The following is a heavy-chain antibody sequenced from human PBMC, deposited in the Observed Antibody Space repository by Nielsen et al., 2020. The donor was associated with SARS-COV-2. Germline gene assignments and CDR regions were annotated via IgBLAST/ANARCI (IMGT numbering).Heavy chain of an antibody. D-gene: IGHD3-9*01. CDR2: INPNSGGT. V-gene: IGHV1-2*06. CDR3: ARDDLSNFDWYAPFDY. J-gene: IGHJ4*02. CDR1: GYTFTGYY. Sequence: ASVKVSCKASGYTFTGYYMHWVRQAPGQGLEWMGRINPNSGGTNYAQKFQGRVTMTRDTSISTAYMELSRLRSDDTAVYYCARDDLSNFDWYAPFDYWGQGTLVTVSS.